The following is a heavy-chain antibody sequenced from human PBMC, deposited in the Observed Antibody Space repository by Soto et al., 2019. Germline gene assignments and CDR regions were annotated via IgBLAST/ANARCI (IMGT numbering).Heavy chain of an antibody. CDR3: ARDTVAARHSSYYYYGMDV. CDR1: GFTFSSYW. J-gene: IGHJ6*02. D-gene: IGHD6-6*01. CDR2: IKQDGSEK. Sequence: GSLRLSCAASGFTFSSYWMSWVRQAPGKGLEWVANIKQDGSEKYSVDSVKGRFTISGDNAKNSLYLQMNSLRAEDTAVYYCARDTVAARHSSYYYYGMDVWGQGTTVTVSS. V-gene: IGHV3-7*03.